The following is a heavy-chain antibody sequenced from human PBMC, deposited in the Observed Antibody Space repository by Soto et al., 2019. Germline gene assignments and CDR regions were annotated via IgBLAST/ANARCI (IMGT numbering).Heavy chain of an antibody. CDR3: ARGAGVYATPFDY. Sequence: PSETLSLTCTVSGYSVTTPSWSWIRQAQGKGLEWIGYIHYSGFSFYNPTLRSRVTISVYTSKNQLSLRSTSVTAADTAVYFCARGAGVYATPFDYWGPGTLVTVSS. J-gene: IGHJ4*02. V-gene: IGHV4-59*02. CDR1: GYSVTTPS. CDR2: IHYSGFS. D-gene: IGHD2-15*01.